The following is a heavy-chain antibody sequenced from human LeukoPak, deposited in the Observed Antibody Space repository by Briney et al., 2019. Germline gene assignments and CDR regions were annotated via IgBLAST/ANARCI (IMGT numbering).Heavy chain of an antibody. CDR3: ARDQGVYYYYGMDV. CDR2: IYSGGST. Sequence: GGSLRLSCAASGFTVSSNYMSWVRQAPGKGLEWVSVIYSGGSTYYADSVKGRFSISRHNSKNTLYLQMNSLRVEDTAVYYCARDQGVYYYYGMDVWGQGTTVTVSS. CDR1: GFTVSSNY. V-gene: IGHV3-53*04. J-gene: IGHJ6*02.